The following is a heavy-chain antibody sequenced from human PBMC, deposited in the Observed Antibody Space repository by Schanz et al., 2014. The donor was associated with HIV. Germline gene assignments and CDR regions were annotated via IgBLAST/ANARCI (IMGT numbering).Heavy chain of an antibody. CDR1: AYTFTGYY. V-gene: IGHV1-2*02. D-gene: IGHD6-19*01. CDR2: INPKSGDT. J-gene: IGHJ4*02. CDR3: ARTRGIAVAGFDY. Sequence: QLQLVQSGAGVKKPGASVKVSCKASAYTFTGYYMHWVRQAPGQGLEWIGWINPKSGDTNYAQKFQGRVTMTTDTSTSTAYMELRSLRSDDTAVYYCARTRGIAVAGFDYWGQGTLVTVSS.